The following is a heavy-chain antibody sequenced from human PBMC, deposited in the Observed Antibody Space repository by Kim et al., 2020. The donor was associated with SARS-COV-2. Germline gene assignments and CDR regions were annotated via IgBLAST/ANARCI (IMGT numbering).Heavy chain of an antibody. J-gene: IGHJ4*02. CDR3: AKDLYYGSGSSASSDY. Sequence: SVKGRFTISRDNSKNTLYLQMNSLRAEDTAVYYCAKDLYYGSGSSASSDYWGQGTLVTVSS. D-gene: IGHD3-10*01. V-gene: IGHV3-23*01.